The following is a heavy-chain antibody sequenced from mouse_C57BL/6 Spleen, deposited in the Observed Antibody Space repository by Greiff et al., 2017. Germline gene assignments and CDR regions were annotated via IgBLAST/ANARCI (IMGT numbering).Heavy chain of an antibody. Sequence: ESGPGLVKPSQSLSLTCSVTGYSITSGYYWNWIRQFPGNKLEWMGYISYDGSNNYNPSLKNRISITRDTSKNQFFLKLNSVTTEDTATXYCVDGPSWFAYWGQGTLVTVSA. J-gene: IGHJ3*01. CDR3: VDGPSWFAY. D-gene: IGHD2-3*01. CDR2: ISYDGSN. CDR1: GYSITSGYY. V-gene: IGHV3-6*01.